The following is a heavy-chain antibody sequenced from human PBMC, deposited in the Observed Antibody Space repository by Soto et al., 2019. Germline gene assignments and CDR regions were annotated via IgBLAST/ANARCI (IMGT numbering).Heavy chain of an antibody. D-gene: IGHD6-13*01. CDR3: ARSGAAGTFYCYYGMDV. CDR2: FDPEDGET. J-gene: IGHJ6*02. CDR1: GYTLTELS. Sequence: VSVKVSCKVSGYTLTELSMHWVRQAPGKGLEWMGGFDPEDGETIYAQKFQGRVTMTRDTSASTAYMELSSLRSEDTAVYYCARSGAAGTFYCYYGMDVWGQGTTVTVSS. V-gene: IGHV1-24*01.